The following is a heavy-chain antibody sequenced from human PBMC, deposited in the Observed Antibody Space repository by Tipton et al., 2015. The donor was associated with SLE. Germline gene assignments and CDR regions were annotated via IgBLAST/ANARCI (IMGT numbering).Heavy chain of an antibody. V-gene: IGHV4-34*11. CDR2: IYNSGST. CDR3: ARDAGGSLGMESYYYGVDV. D-gene: IGHD7-27*01. CDR1: GGSLSGYH. J-gene: IGHJ6*02. Sequence: TLSLTCAVFGGSLSGYHWSWIRQSPGKGLEWIGHIYNSGSTYYNPSLKSRVTMSIDTSKNQFSLNLSSVTAADTAVYYCARDAGGSLGMESYYYGVDVWGQGTTVTVSS.